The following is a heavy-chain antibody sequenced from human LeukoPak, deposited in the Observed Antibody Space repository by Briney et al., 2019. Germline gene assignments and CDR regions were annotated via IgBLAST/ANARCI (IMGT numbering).Heavy chain of an antibody. CDR1: GFTFDDYA. CDR3: ARGRYSRDY. CDR2: ISWNSGSI. D-gene: IGHD5-18*01. Sequence: GRSLRLSCAASGFTFDDYAMHWVRQAPGKGLEWVSGISWNSGSIGYADSVKGRFTISRDNAKNSVYLQMNSLRDEDTAVYYCARGRYSRDYWGQGTLVTVSS. V-gene: IGHV3-9*01. J-gene: IGHJ4*02.